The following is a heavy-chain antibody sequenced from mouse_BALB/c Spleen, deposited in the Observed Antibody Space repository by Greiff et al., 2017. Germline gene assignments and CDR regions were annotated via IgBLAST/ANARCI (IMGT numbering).Heavy chain of an antibody. J-gene: IGHJ2*01. CDR2: ISSGGSYT. CDR3: AKLGGGYFDY. Sequence: EVQGVESGGGLVKPGGSLKLSCAASGFTFSSYAMSWVRQSPEKRLEWVAEISSGGSYTYYPDTVTGRFTISRDNAKNTLYLEMSSLRSEDTAMYYCAKLGGGYFDYWGQGTTLTVSS. D-gene: IGHD4-1*01. CDR1: GFTFSSYA. V-gene: IGHV5-9-4*01.